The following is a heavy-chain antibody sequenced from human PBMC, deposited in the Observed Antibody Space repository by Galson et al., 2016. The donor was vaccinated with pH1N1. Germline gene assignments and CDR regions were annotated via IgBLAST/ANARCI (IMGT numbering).Heavy chain of an antibody. CDR1: GGSLSSSNFY. CDR2: IHYSGFT. J-gene: IGHJ4*02. D-gene: IGHD1-26*01. V-gene: IGHV4-39*01. CDR3: ARLMRGSYPDPLYYFDF. Sequence: SETLSLTCTVSGGSLSSSNFYGGWIRQPPGEGLEWIGNIHYSGFTHYNSSLQSRVTISVDTSENQFSLRLSSVTAADTAVYYCARLMRGSYPDPLYYFDFWGQGTLVTVSS.